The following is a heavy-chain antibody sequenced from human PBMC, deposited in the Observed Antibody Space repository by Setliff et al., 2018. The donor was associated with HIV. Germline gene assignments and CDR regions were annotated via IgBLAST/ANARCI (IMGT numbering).Heavy chain of an antibody. D-gene: IGHD5-18*01. J-gene: IGHJ4*02. CDR3: ARMGPRTWIQLWPENDY. V-gene: IGHV1-46*01. CDR2: INPSGGST. CDR1: GNTFSSHY. Sequence: ASVKVSCKASGNTFSSHYMHWVRQAPGQGLEWMGIINPSGGSTSYAQKFQGRVTMTRDTSTSTVYMELSSLRSEDTAVYYCARMGPRTWIQLWPENDYWGQGTLVTVSS.